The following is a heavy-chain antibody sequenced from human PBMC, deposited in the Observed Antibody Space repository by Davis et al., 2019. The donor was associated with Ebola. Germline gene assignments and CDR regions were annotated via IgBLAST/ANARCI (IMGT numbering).Heavy chain of an antibody. CDR2: IIPIFGTA. J-gene: IGHJ6*03. CDR1: GGTFSSYA. D-gene: IGHD3-10*01. CDR3: ARDYGSGQGYYMDV. V-gene: IGHV1-69*13. Sequence: SVKVSCKDSGGTFSSYAISWVRQAPGQGLEWMGGIIPIFGTANYAQKFQGRVTITADESTSTAYMELSSLRSEDTAVYYCARDYGSGQGYYMDVWGKGTTVTVSS.